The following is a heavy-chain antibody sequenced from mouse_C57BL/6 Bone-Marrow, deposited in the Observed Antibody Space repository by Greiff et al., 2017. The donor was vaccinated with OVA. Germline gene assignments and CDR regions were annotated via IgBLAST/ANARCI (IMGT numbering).Heavy chain of an antibody. J-gene: IGHJ4*01. CDR2: IYPSDSDT. CDR3: ARKGCYDYTEAMDY. Sequence: QVQLQQPGAELVRPGSSVKLSCKASGYTFTSYWMDWVKQRPGQGLEWIGNIYPSDSDTHYNQKFKDKATLTVDKSSSTAYMQLNSLTSEDSAVYDCARKGCYDYTEAMDYWGQGTSVTVSS. V-gene: IGHV1-61*01. CDR1: GYTFTSYW. D-gene: IGHD2-4*01.